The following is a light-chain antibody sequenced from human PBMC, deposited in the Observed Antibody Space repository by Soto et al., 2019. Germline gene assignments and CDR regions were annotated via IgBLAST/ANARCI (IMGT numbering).Light chain of an antibody. J-gene: IGLJ1*01. CDR3: AAWDDSLSGYV. Sequence: QSALTQPPSASGTPGQRVTISCSGSSSNIGSNYVYWYQQLPGTAPKLLIYRNNQRPSGVPDRFSGSKSGTSASLAVNGLRSEDEADYYCAAWDDSLSGYVFATGTKVTVL. CDR2: RNN. CDR1: SSNIGSNY. V-gene: IGLV1-47*01.